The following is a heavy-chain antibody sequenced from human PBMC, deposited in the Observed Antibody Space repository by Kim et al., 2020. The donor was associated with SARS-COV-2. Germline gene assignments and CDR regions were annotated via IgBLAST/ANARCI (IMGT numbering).Heavy chain of an antibody. Sequence: GGSLRLSCAASGFTFSSYGMHWVRQAPGKGLEWVAVISYDGSNKYYADSVKGRFTISRDNSKNTLYLQMNSLRAEDTAVYYCAKDQVRLWNGYYYYGMDVWGQGTTVTVSS. J-gene: IGHJ6*02. CDR2: ISYDGSNK. CDR3: AKDQVRLWNGYYYYGMDV. V-gene: IGHV3-30*18. CDR1: GFTFSSYG. D-gene: IGHD5-18*01.